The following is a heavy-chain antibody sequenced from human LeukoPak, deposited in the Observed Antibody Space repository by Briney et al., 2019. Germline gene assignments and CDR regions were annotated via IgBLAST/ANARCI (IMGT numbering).Heavy chain of an antibody. CDR1: GGTFSSYA. D-gene: IGHD2-21*02. CDR2: IIPILGIA. Sequence: ASVKVSCKASGGTFSSYAISWVRRAPGQGLEWMGRIIPILGIANYAQKFQGRVTITADKSTSTAYMELSSLRSEDTAVYYCARDNGGNSGYFGAFDIWGQGTMVTVSS. V-gene: IGHV1-69*04. J-gene: IGHJ3*02. CDR3: ARDNGGNSGYFGAFDI.